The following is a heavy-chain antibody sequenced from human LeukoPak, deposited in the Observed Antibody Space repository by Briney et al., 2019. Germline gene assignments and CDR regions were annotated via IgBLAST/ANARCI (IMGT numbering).Heavy chain of an antibody. CDR2: IFPSGST. CDR1: GGPISSGSYY. V-gene: IGHV4-61*02. Sequence: KISEPLSLTCTVSGGPISSGSYYWSWIRQPPGEGLEWIGRIFPSGSTNYNPSLKSRVTISVATSKNQFSLKLSSVTAADTAVYYCARRYRSDSSGKEPLYYFDYWGQGTLVTVSS. J-gene: IGHJ4*02. D-gene: IGHD3-22*01. CDR3: ARRYRSDSSGKEPLYYFDY.